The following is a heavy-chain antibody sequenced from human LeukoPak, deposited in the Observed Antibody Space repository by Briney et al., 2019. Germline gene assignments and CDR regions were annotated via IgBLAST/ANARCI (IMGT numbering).Heavy chain of an antibody. J-gene: IGHJ2*01. V-gene: IGHV3-9*01. Sequence: LRLSCAASGFIFDDYAMHWVRQTPGKGLEWVSGISWNSGSVVYADSVNGRFTMSRDNANNSLYLQMNSLRAEDTALYYCAKVTSSGWYFDLWGRGTLVTVSS. CDR3: AKVTSSGWYFDL. D-gene: IGHD6-19*01. CDR2: ISWNSGSV. CDR1: GFIFDDYA.